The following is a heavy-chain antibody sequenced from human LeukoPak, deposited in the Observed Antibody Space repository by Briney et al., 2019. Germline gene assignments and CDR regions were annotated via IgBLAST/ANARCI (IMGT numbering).Heavy chain of an antibody. CDR3: AKANAFTMGYYFDY. Sequence: GGSLRLSCAASGFTFSSYGMHWVRQAPGKGLEWVAVIWYDGSNKYYADSVKGRFTISRDNSKNTLYLQMNSLRAEDTAVYYCAKANAFTMGYYFDYWGQGTLVTVSS. V-gene: IGHV3-33*06. J-gene: IGHJ4*02. D-gene: IGHD3-10*01. CDR1: GFTFSSYG. CDR2: IWYDGSNK.